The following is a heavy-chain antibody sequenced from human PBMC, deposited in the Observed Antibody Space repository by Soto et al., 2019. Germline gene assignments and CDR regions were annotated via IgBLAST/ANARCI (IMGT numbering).Heavy chain of an antibody. CDR3: ARDFAYFDS. CDR1: GGSISSYY. Sequence: SETLSLTCTVSGGSISSYYWSWIRQPPGKGLEWIGYIYYSGSTDYNPSLKSRVTISMDTSKNQFSLNLDSVTAADTAVYFCARDFAYFDSWGQGTLVTVSS. D-gene: IGHD3-3*01. J-gene: IGHJ4*02. V-gene: IGHV4-59*01. CDR2: IYYSGST.